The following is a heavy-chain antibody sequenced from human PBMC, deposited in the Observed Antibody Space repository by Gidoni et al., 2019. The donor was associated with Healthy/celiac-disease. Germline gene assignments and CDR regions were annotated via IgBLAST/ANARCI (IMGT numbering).Heavy chain of an antibody. V-gene: IGHV1-8*01. CDR3: ARTAAVPRARSAKEYYFDY. CDR1: GYTFTSYD. J-gene: IGHJ4*02. Sequence: QVQLVQSGAEVKKPGASVKVSCKASGYTFTSYDINWVRQATGQGLEWMGWMNPNSGNTGYAQKFQGRVTMTRNTSISTAYMELSSLRSEDTAVYYCARTAAVPRARSAKEYYFDYWGQGTLVTVSS. CDR2: MNPNSGNT. D-gene: IGHD6-13*01.